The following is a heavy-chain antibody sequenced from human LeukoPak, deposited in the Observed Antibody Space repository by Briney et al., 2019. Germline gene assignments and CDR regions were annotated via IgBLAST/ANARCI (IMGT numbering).Heavy chain of an antibody. D-gene: IGHD3-10*01. CDR1: GDSVSSNSAA. Sequence: SQTLSLTCAISGDSVSSNSAAWNWIRQSPSRGLEWLVRTYYKSKWYNDYAVSVKSRITINPDTSKNQFSLQLNSVTPEDTAVYYCARDSLLWFGELLSVFDYWGQGTLVTVSS. V-gene: IGHV6-1*01. CDR3: ARDSLLWFGELLSVFDY. J-gene: IGHJ4*02. CDR2: TYYKSKWYN.